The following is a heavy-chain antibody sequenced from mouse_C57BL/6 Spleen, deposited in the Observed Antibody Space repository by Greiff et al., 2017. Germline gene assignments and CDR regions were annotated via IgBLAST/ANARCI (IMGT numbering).Heavy chain of an antibody. CDR3: TRDGAYYYGPGRYFDV. Sequence: EVQRVESGEGLVKPGGSLKLSCAASGFTFSSYAMSWVRQTPEKRLEWVAYISSGGDYIYYADTVKGRFTISRDNARNTLYLQMSSLKSEDTAMYYCTRDGAYYYGPGRYFDVWGTGTTVTVSS. V-gene: IGHV5-9-1*02. D-gene: IGHD1-1*01. CDR2: ISSGGDYI. J-gene: IGHJ1*03. CDR1: GFTFSSYA.